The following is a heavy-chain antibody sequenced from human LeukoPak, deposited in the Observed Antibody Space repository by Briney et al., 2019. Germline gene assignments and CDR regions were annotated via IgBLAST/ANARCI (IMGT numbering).Heavy chain of an antibody. CDR2: IYTSGST. Sequence: SETLSLTCTVSGGSISSYYWSCIRQPAGKGLEWIGRIYTSGSTNYNPSLKSRVTMSVDTSKNQFSLKLSSVTAADTAVYYCARDSSSGYDFDAFDIWGQGTMVTVSS. V-gene: IGHV4-4*07. J-gene: IGHJ3*02. CDR1: GGSISSYY. CDR3: ARDSSSGYDFDAFDI. D-gene: IGHD5-12*01.